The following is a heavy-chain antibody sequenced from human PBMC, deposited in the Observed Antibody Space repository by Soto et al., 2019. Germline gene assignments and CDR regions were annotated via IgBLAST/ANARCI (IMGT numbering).Heavy chain of an antibody. CDR2: IKSKTDGGTT. V-gene: IGHV3-15*01. Sequence: GGSLRLSCAASGLTFSNAWMSWVRQAPGKGLEWVGRIKSKTDGGTTDYAAPVKGRFTISRDDSKNTLYLQMNSLKTEDTAVYYCTTEPYYYDSSGYLGWGQGTLVTVSS. J-gene: IGHJ4*02. CDR1: GLTFSNAW. CDR3: TTEPYYYDSSGYLG. D-gene: IGHD3-22*01.